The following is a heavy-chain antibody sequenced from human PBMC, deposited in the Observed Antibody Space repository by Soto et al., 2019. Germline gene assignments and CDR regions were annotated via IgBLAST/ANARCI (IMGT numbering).Heavy chain of an antibody. J-gene: IGHJ6*03. V-gene: IGHV3-30*03. Sequence: QVQLVESGGGVVQPGRSLRLSCAASGFTFSSYGMHWVRQAPGKGLEWVAVISYDGSNKYYADSVKGRFTISRDNSKNPLYLQMNSLRAEDTAVYYCARYCSSTSCYGGYYYYMEVWGKGTTVTVSS. CDR2: ISYDGSNK. CDR1: GFTFSSYG. CDR3: ARYCSSTSCYGGYYYYMEV. D-gene: IGHD2-2*01.